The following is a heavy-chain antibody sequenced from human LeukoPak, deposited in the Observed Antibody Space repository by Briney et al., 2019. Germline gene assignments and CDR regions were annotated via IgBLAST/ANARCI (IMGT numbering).Heavy chain of an antibody. Sequence: PGRSLRLSCAASGFTFDDYAMHWVRQAPGKGLEWVSGISWNSGSIGYADSVKGRFTISRDNAKNSLYLQMNSLRAEDTASYYCAKGVSYGPTPYYFDYWGQGTLVTVSS. J-gene: IGHJ4*02. CDR3: AKGVSYGPTPYYFDY. D-gene: IGHD4-17*01. CDR2: ISWNSGSI. V-gene: IGHV3-9*01. CDR1: GFTFDDYA.